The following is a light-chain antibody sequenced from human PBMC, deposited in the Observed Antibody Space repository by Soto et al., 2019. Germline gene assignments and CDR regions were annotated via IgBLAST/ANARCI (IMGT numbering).Light chain of an antibody. V-gene: IGKV3-11*01. CDR1: QSVSRN. J-gene: IGKJ1*01. CDR2: DAS. CDR3: QQRSNWPRT. Sequence: EIVMTQSPATLSVSPGERATVSCRASQSVSRNLAWYKKKPGQAPRLLIYDASNRATGIPARLSVSGSGTDLTLTISSLQPEEVAVYYCQQRSNWPRTFGQGTKV.